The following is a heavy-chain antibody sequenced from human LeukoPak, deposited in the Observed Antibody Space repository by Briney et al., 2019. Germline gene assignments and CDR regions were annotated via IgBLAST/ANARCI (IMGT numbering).Heavy chain of an antibody. V-gene: IGHV1-8*01. J-gene: IGHJ6*02. D-gene: IGHD4-23*01. CDR1: GYTFTSYD. Sequence: ASVKVSCKASGYTFTSYDINWVRQAAGQGLEWMGWMNPNSGNTGYAQKFQGRVTMTRNTSISTAYMELSSLRSEDTAVYYCARHTLLRWILAYYGMDVWGQGTTVTVSS. CDR2: MNPNSGNT. CDR3: ARHTLLRWILAYYGMDV.